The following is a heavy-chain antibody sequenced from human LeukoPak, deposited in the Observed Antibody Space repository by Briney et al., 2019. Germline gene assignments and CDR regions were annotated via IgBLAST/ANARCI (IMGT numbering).Heavy chain of an antibody. CDR1: GFYFSSYA. J-gene: IGHJ5*02. CDR3: AKGPYGSGTYNWFDP. V-gene: IGHV3-23*01. Sequence: GGSLRLSCAASGFYFSSYAMNWVRQAPGKGLEWVSGILGSGGTTYYADSVKGRFTISRDNSENTLYVQMNSLRAEDTAVYYCAKGPYGSGTYNWFDPWGQGTLVTVSS. D-gene: IGHD3-10*01. CDR2: ILGSGGTT.